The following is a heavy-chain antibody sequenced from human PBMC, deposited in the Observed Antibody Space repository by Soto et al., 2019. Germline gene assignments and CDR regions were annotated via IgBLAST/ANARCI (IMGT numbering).Heavy chain of an antibody. CDR3: AKDRSDIVVVVAATLSRYDAFDI. CDR1: GFTFSSYA. V-gene: IGHV3-23*01. J-gene: IGHJ3*02. CDR2: ISASGGST. Sequence: GSLRLSCAASGFTFSSYAISWVRQAPGKGLERVSAISASGGSTYYADSVKGRFTISRDNSKNTLYLQMNSLRAEDTAVYYCAKDRSDIVVVVAATLSRYDAFDIWGQGTMVTVSS. D-gene: IGHD2-15*01.